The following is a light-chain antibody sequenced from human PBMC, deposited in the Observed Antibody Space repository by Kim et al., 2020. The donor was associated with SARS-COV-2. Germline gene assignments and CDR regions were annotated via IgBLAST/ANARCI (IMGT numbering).Light chain of an antibody. CDR1: NIGSKN. CDR2: RDY. V-gene: IGLV3-9*01. CDR3: QVWDSSTLV. Sequence: SYELTQPLSVSAALGQTARITCGGNNIGSKNVHWYQQKPGQAPVLVIYRDYNRPSGIPERFSGSNSGNTATLTISRAQAGDEADYYCQVWDSSTLVFGGGTQLSVL. J-gene: IGLJ2*01.